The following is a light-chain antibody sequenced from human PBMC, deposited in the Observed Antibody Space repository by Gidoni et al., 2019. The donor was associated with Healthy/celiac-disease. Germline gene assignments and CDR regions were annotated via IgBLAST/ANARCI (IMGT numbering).Light chain of an antibody. CDR3: QQRSNWIT. CDR2: DAS. Sequence: EIVLTQSPATLSLSPGERATLSCRASQSVSSYLAWYQQKPGQAPRLLIYDASNRATGIPARFSGSGSGTDFTLTISSLEPEDFKSVYYCQQRSNWITFGQGTRLEIK. J-gene: IGKJ5*01. V-gene: IGKV3-11*01. CDR1: QSVSSY.